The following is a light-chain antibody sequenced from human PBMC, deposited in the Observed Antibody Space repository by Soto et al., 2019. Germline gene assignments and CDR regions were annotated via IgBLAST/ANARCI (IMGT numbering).Light chain of an antibody. V-gene: IGKV3-20*01. Sequence: EIVLTQSPDTLSLPPGERATLSCRASQSISSYLAWYQQKPGQAPRLLIYGASSRATGIPDRFSGSGSGTDFTLAISRLEPGDSAVYFCQQCDTSPWTFGQGTKVEIK. J-gene: IGKJ1*01. CDR2: GAS. CDR1: QSISSY. CDR3: QQCDTSPWT.